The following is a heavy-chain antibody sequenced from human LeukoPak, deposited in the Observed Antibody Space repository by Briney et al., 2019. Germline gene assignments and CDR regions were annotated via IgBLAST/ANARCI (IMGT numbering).Heavy chain of an antibody. CDR1: GFTFSSYW. V-gene: IGHV3-7*03. Sequence: GGSLRLSCAASGFTFSSYWMSWVRQAPGKGLEWVANIKQDGSEKYYVDSVKGRFTISRDNAKNSLYLQMNSLRAEDTAVYYCARALDTMTTVTKGPTYFDYWGQGTLVTVSS. CDR2: IKQDGSEK. D-gene: IGHD4-17*01. J-gene: IGHJ4*02. CDR3: ARALDTMTTVTKGPTYFDY.